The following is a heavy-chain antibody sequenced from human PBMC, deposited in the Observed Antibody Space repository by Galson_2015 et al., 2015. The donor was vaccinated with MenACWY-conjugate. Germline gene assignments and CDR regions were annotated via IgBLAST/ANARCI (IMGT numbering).Heavy chain of an antibody. J-gene: IGHJ6*02. D-gene: IGHD1-26*01. CDR2: ISPIDSKT. CDR3: ARHPPGGRGMDV. Sequence: QSGAEVKKPGESLKIPCKASGYNFITYWIGWVRQVPGKGLEWVGLISPIDSKTRYSPAFEGRVTISADNSITTAYLQWNSLQASDTAMYYCARHPPGGRGMDVWGRGTTVTVSS. V-gene: IGHV5-51*01. CDR1: GYNFITYW.